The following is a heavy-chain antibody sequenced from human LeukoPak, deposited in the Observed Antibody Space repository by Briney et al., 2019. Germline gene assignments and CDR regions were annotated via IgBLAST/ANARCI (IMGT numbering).Heavy chain of an antibody. D-gene: IGHD1-26*01. J-gene: IGHJ6*02. Sequence: PGGPLRLSCAASGFTFSSYAMHWVRQAPGKGLEWVAVISYDGSNKYYADSVKGRFTISRDNSKNTLYLQMNSLRAEDTAVYYCARALREYYYYYGMDVWGQGTTVTVSS. CDR1: GFTFSSYA. V-gene: IGHV3-30*04. CDR3: ARALREYYYYYGMDV. CDR2: ISYDGSNK.